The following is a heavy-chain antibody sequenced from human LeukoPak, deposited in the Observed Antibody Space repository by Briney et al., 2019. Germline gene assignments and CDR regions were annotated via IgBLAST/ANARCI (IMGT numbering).Heavy chain of an antibody. V-gene: IGHV4-38-2*02. J-gene: IGHJ4*02. CDR1: GYSISSGYY. CDR3: ARGQDFDY. Sequence: SETLSLTCTVSGYSISSGYYWGWIRQPPGKGLEWIGSIYHSGSTYYNPSLKSRVTISVDTSKNQFSLKLSSVTAADTAVYYCARGQDFDYWGQGTLVTVSS. CDR2: IYHSGST.